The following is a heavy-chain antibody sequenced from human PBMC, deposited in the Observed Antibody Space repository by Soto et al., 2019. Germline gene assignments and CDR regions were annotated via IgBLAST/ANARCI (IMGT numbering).Heavy chain of an antibody. CDR3: AMNPPDYYDSSGYYAFDY. D-gene: IGHD3-22*01. CDR1: GGTFSSYA. Sequence: SVKVSCKXSGGTFSSYAISWVRQAPGQGLEWMGGIIPIFGTANYAQKFQGRVTITADESTSTAYMELSSLRSEDTAVYYCAMNPPDYYDSSGYYAFDYWGQGTLVTVSS. CDR2: IIPIFGTA. V-gene: IGHV1-69*13. J-gene: IGHJ4*02.